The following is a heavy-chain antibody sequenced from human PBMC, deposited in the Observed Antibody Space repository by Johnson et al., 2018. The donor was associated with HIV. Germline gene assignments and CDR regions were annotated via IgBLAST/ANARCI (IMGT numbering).Heavy chain of an antibody. CDR1: GFTFIRYV. V-gene: IGHV3-30*03. Sequence: VQLVESGGGVVQPGRSLRLSCAASGFTFIRYVMNWVRQAPGKGLEWVAVISYDGSDIYHADSVKGRFNISRDNSKTTLYLQMNSLRAEDTALYYCARVQGDRGAYDAFAIWGQGTMVTVSS. CDR2: ISYDGSDI. CDR3: ARVQGDRGAYDAFAI. D-gene: IGHD3-10*01. J-gene: IGHJ3*02.